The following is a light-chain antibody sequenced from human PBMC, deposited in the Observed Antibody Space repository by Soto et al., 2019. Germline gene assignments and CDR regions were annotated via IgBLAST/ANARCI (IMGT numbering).Light chain of an antibody. V-gene: IGKV3-15*01. Sequence: EKVMTQSPGSLSVSPGERAALSCRASQSVGSNLAWYQRKPGQAPRLLIYGASTRATGIPSRFSGSGSGTEFTLTISSLQSEDFAVYYCQQHDNSPLTFGGGTKVEIK. CDR3: QQHDNSPLT. CDR1: QSVGSN. J-gene: IGKJ4*01. CDR2: GAS.